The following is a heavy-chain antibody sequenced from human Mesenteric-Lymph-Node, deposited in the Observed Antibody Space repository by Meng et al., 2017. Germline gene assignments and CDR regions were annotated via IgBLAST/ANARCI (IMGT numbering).Heavy chain of an antibody. CDR1: GCTFTGYY. Sequence: ASVKVSCKASGCTFTGYYMHWVRQAPGQGLEWMGWINPNSGGTSYAQKFQGRVTMTGDTSISTAYMELSRLRSDDTAVYYCARDRYFDSSGYNTPSYWGQGTLVTVSS. J-gene: IGHJ4*02. D-gene: IGHD3-22*01. CDR3: ARDRYFDSSGYNTPSY. CDR2: INPNSGGT. V-gene: IGHV1-2*02.